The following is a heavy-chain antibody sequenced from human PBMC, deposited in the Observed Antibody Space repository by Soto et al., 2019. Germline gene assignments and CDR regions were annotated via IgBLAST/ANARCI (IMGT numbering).Heavy chain of an antibody. D-gene: IGHD3-10*01. Sequence: QVQLVQSGAEVKKPGSSVKVSCKASGGTFSGYAISWVRQAPGQGLEWMGGIIPIFGTANYAQKFQGRVTITADESTSTAYMELSSLRSEDTAVYYCARDQALGAPAVRDVSAYYYYGMDVWGQGTTVTVSS. J-gene: IGHJ6*02. CDR1: GGTFSGYA. CDR2: IIPIFGTA. V-gene: IGHV1-69*01. CDR3: ARDQALGAPAVRDVSAYYYYGMDV.